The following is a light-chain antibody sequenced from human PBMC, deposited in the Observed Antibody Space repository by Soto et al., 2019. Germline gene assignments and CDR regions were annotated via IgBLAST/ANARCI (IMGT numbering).Light chain of an antibody. CDR3: HQFGSSPQT. CDR1: QNVNSNH. J-gene: IGKJ1*01. Sequence: EIVLTQSPGTLSFSAGERATVSCRASQNVNSNHIAWYQQKPGQAPRLLIYGPSSRATGIPERFSGSGSGTDFTLTISRLEPEDFAVYFCHQFGSSPQTFGHGTKVDI. CDR2: GPS. V-gene: IGKV3-20*01.